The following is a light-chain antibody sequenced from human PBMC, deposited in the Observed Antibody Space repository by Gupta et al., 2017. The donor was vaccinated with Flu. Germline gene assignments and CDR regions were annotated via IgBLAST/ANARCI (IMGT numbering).Light chain of an antibody. Sequence: NFMLTQPHSVSESPGKTVTISCTRSSGSIASNYVQWYQQRPGSAPTTVIYEDNKRHSGVPDRFSGSIDSSSNSASLTISGLKTEDEADYYCQSDDSSNHGVFGGGTKLTVL. CDR1: SGSIASNY. J-gene: IGLJ3*02. V-gene: IGLV6-57*03. CDR2: EDN. CDR3: QSDDSSNHGV.